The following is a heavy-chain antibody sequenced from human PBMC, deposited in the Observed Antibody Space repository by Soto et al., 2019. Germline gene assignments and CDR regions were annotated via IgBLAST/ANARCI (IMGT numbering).Heavy chain of an antibody. CDR2: ISLYSDGT. D-gene: IGHD2-2*01. V-gene: IGHV1-18*01. CDR1: GYTFSNYG. CDR3: ARVVPGAEAWFGP. Sequence: QVQLVQSGGEVKRPGASVKVSCKTSGYTFSNYGITWVRQAPGQPLEWLGWISLYSDGTNYAQKFQGRVPLTTETSTSTAYMELRSLTPDDTAVYYCARVVPGAEAWFGPWGQGTLVTVSS. J-gene: IGHJ5*02.